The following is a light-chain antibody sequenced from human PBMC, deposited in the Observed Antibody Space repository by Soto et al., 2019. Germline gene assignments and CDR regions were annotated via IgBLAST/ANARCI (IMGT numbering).Light chain of an antibody. CDR1: QSVSIN. Sequence: EIVMTPCPATITVSPGESATLSCRASQSVSINVAWYQQKPGQAPRLLIHHASTRATSTPARFSGSGSGTEFTLTIKSLQSEDFAVYYCQQYNNWPTETFGQGTKVDIK. V-gene: IGKV3-15*01. CDR3: QQYNNWPTET. CDR2: HAS. J-gene: IGKJ2*01.